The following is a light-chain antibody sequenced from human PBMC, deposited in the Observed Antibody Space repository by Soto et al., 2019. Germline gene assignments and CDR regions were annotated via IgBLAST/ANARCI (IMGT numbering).Light chain of an antibody. CDR2: DAS. Sequence: EIVMTQSPATLSVSPGDRATLSCRASQSVRSNLAWYQQKPGQAPRLIIYDASTRATGIPARFSGSGSGTEFTLTISSLQSEDLAVYYCQQYNNWPPWTFGQGTKVEIK. CDR1: QSVRSN. V-gene: IGKV3-15*01. CDR3: QQYNNWPPWT. J-gene: IGKJ1*01.